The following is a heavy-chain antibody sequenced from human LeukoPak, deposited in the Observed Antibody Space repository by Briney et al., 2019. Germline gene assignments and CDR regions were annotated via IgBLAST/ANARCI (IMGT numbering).Heavy chain of an antibody. CDR2: ISGSGGST. CDR3: ATRLRIAVTGTPGY. V-gene: IGHV3-23*01. J-gene: IGHJ4*02. CDR1: GFTFSSYA. D-gene: IGHD6-19*01. Sequence: RPGGSLRLSCAASGFTFSSYAMSWVRQAPGKGLEWVSAISGSGGSTYYADSVKGRFTISRDNSKNTLYLQMNSLRAEDTAVYYCATRLRIAVTGTPGYWGQGTLVTVSS.